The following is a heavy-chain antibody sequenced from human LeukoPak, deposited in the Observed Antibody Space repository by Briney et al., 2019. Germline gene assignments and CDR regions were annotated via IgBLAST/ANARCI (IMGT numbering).Heavy chain of an antibody. CDR2: FDPEDGET. Sequence: ASVKVSCKVSGYTLTELSMHWLRQAPGKGLEWMGGFDPEDGETIYAQKFQGRVTMTEDTSTDTAYMELSSLRSEDTAVYYCATGLKQLPPFDYWGQGTLVTVSS. J-gene: IGHJ4*02. D-gene: IGHD6-13*01. CDR3: ATGLKQLPPFDY. V-gene: IGHV1-24*01. CDR1: GYTLTELS.